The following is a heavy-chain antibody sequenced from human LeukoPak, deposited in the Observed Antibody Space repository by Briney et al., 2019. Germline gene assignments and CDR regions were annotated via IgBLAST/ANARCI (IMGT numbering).Heavy chain of an antibody. D-gene: IGHD6-13*01. CDR3: ARKLSSSWEDYGMDV. J-gene: IGHJ6*02. V-gene: IGHV1-2*02. CDR2: VNPNSGGT. Sequence: ASVTVSFTASGYTFTGYYMHWVRQAPGQGLEWMGWVNPNSGGTNYAQKFQGRVTMTRDTSISTDYMELSRLRSDNTAVYYCARKLSSSWEDYGMDVWGQGTTVTVSS. CDR1: GYTFTGYY.